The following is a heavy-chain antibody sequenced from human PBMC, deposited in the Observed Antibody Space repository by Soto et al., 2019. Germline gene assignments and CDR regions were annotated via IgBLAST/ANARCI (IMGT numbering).Heavy chain of an antibody. J-gene: IGHJ4*02. CDR2: IIPIFGTA. Sequence: SVKVSCKASGGTFSSYAISWVRQAPGQGLEWMGGIIPIFGTANYAQKFQGRVTITADESTSTAYMELSSLRSEDTAVYYCARAYYYDSSGYYGFDYWGQGTLVTVSS. CDR3: ARAYYYDSSGYYGFDY. V-gene: IGHV1-69*13. D-gene: IGHD3-22*01. CDR1: GGTFSSYA.